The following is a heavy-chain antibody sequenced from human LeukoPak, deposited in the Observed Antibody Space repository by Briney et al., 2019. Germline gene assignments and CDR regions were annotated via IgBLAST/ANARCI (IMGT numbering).Heavy chain of an antibody. CDR1: GYTYTTYY. D-gene: IGHD4-17*01. CDR2: INPSGGST. V-gene: IGHV1-46*01. CDR3: ARGYGDYGLFYYFDY. Sequence: GASVKVSCKASGYTYTTYYMHWVRQAPGQGLEWMGIINPSGGSTTYAQKFQGRVTMTRGTSTSTVYMELSSLRSEDTAVYYCARGYGDYGLFYYFDYWGQGTLVTVCS. J-gene: IGHJ4*02.